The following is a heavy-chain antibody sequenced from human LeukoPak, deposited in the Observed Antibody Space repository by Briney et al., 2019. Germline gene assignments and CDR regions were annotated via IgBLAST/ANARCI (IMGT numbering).Heavy chain of an antibody. CDR3: ARDGWMYSSSWEGFGAFDI. Sequence: PGGSLRLSCAASGFTVSSNYMSWVRQAPGKGLEWVSVIYSGGSTYYADSVKGRFTISRDNSKNTLYLQMNSLRAEDTAVYYCARDGWMYSSSWEGFGAFDIWGQGTMVTVSS. J-gene: IGHJ3*02. V-gene: IGHV3-53*01. D-gene: IGHD6-13*01. CDR2: IYSGGST. CDR1: GFTVSSNY.